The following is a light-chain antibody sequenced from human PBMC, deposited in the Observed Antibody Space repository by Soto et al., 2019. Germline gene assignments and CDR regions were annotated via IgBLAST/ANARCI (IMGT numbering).Light chain of an antibody. J-gene: IGKJ2*01. CDR1: QTVSSNY. V-gene: IGKV3-20*01. Sequence: VLTQSPGTLSLSPGERATLSCRASQTVSSNYLAWYQQKPGQAPRLLIYGASSRATGIPDRFSGSGSGTDFTLTISRLEPEDFAVYYCQHYGSSISYTFGQGTKLEIK. CDR3: QHYGSSISYT. CDR2: GAS.